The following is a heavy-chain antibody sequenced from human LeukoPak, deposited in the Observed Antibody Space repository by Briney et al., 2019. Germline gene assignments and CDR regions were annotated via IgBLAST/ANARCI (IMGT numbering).Heavy chain of an antibody. CDR1: GGSFSGYY. Sequence: PSETLSLTCAVYGGSFSGYYWSWSRQPPGKGLEWIGEINHSGSTNYNPSLKSRVTISVDTSKNQFSLKLSSVTAADTAVYYCATGGDILTGYYSDAFDIWGQGTMVTVSS. D-gene: IGHD3-9*01. J-gene: IGHJ3*02. CDR3: ATGGDILTGYYSDAFDI. CDR2: INHSGST. V-gene: IGHV4-34*01.